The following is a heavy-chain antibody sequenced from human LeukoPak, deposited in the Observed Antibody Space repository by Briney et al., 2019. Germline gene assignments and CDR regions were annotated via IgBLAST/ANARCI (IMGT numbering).Heavy chain of an antibody. D-gene: IGHD3-9*01. J-gene: IGHJ4*02. V-gene: IGHV3-74*01. Sequence: GGSLRLSCAASGFTLSSYWIHWVRHAPREGLVWVSRINPDGSRTDYADSVKGRFTISRDNTKNTVDLQMNSPRAEDTAVYYCARDFEAPSNCWGQGTLVTVSS. CDR2: INPDGSRT. CDR3: ARDFEAPSNC. CDR1: GFTLSSYW.